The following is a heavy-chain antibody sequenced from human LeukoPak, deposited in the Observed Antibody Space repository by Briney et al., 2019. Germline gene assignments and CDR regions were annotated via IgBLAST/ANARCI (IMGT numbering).Heavy chain of an antibody. CDR1: GGTFSSYA. CDR2: IIPIFGTA. D-gene: IGHD5-18*01. V-gene: IGHV1-69*13. J-gene: IGHJ4*02. CDR3: AVTAMVSSATYYFDY. Sequence: ASVKVSCKASGGTFSSYAISWVRQAPGQGLEWMGGIIPIFGTANYAQKFQGRVTITADESTSTAYMELSSLRSEDTAVYYCAVTAMVSSATYYFDYWGQGTLVTVSS.